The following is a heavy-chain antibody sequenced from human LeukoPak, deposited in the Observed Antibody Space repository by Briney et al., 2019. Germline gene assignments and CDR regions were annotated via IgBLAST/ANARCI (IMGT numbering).Heavy chain of an antibody. J-gene: IGHJ5*02. CDR3: ARAINWFDP. CDR2: IYYSGST. Sequence: PSETLSLTCTVSGGSISSYYWSWIRQPPGKGLEWIGYIYYSGSTYYNPSLKSRVTISVDRSKNQFSLKLSSVTAADTAVYYCARAINWFDPWGQGTLVTVSS. V-gene: IGHV4-59*12. CDR1: GGSISSYY.